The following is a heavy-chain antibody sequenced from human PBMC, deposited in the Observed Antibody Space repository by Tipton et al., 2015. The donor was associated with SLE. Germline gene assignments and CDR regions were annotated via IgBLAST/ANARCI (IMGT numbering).Heavy chain of an antibody. J-gene: IGHJ6*02. D-gene: IGHD6-19*01. Sequence: TLSLTCAVYGGSFSGYCWSWIRQPPGKGLEWIGYIYYSGSTNYNPSLKSRVTISVDTSKNQFSLKLSSVTAADTAVYYCARSGGQQWLPTYYYYGMDVWGQGTTVTVSS. CDR2: IYYSGST. CDR3: ARSGGQQWLPTYYYYGMDV. CDR1: GGSFSGYC. V-gene: IGHV4-59*08.